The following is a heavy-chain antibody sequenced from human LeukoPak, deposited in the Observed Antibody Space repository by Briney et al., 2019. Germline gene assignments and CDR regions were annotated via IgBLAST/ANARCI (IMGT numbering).Heavy chain of an antibody. Sequence: GGSLRLSCAASGFTFSAYGMSWVRQAPGKGLEWVSSISGSGSSTYYADSVKGRFTISRDNSKDTLYLQMNSLRANDTAVYYCGKGGEVDIKIFVWGQGTLVTVSS. D-gene: IGHD3-3*01. CDR2: ISGSGSST. CDR3: GKGGEVDIKIFV. J-gene: IGHJ4*02. CDR1: GFTFSAYG. V-gene: IGHV3-23*01.